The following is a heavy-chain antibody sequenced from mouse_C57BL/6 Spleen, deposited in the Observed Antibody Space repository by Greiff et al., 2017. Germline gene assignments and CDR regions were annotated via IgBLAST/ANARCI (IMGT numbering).Heavy chain of an antibody. V-gene: IGHV5-12*01. Sequence: EVKLMESGGGLVQPGGSLKLSCAASGFTFSDYYMYWVRQTPEKRLEWVAYISNGGGSTYYPDTVKGRFTISRDNAKNTLYLQMSRLKSEDTAMYYCARQGYDYDGGFDYWGQGTTLTVSS. CDR3: ARQGYDYDGGFDY. CDR1: GFTFSDYY. D-gene: IGHD2-4*01. J-gene: IGHJ2*01. CDR2: ISNGGGST.